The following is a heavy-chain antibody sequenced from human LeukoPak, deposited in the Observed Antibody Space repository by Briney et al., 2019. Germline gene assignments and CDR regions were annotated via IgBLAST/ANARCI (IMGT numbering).Heavy chain of an antibody. CDR1: RYTLTELS. Sequence: ASVKVSCKVSRYTLTELSMHWVRQAPGKGLEWMGGFDPEDGEAIYAQKFQGRVTMTEDTSTDTAYMELSSLRSEDTAVYYCARGSGIAAAGTLVFWFDPWGQGTLVTVSS. D-gene: IGHD6-13*01. CDR3: ARGSGIAAAGTLVFWFDP. J-gene: IGHJ5*02. CDR2: FDPEDGEA. V-gene: IGHV1-24*01.